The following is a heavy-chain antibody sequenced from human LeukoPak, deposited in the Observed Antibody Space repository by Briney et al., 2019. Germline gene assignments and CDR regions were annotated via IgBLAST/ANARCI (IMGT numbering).Heavy chain of an antibody. CDR2: IIPIFGTA. Sequence: VASVKVSCKASGGTFSSYAISWVRQAPGQGLEWMGGIIPIFGTANYAQKFQGRVTITADESTSTAYMELSSLRSEDTAVYYCARGFPGRYFDWFYMDVWGKGTTVTISS. J-gene: IGHJ6*03. CDR3: ARGFPGRYFDWFYMDV. V-gene: IGHV1-69*13. D-gene: IGHD3-9*01. CDR1: GGTFSSYA.